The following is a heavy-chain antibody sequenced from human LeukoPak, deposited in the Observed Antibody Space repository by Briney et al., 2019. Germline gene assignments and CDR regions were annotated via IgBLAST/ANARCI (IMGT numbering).Heavy chain of an antibody. CDR2: IKQDGSEE. CDR3: ARAGLTYYDFWSGYPYYMDV. CDR1: GFTFSSYW. Sequence: PGGSLRLSCAASGFTFSSYWMSWVRQAPGKGLEWVANIKQDGSEEYYVDSVKGRFTISRDNAKNSLYLQMNSLRAEDTAVYYCARAGLTYYDFWSGYPYYMDVWGKGTTVTVSS. D-gene: IGHD3-3*01. V-gene: IGHV3-7*01. J-gene: IGHJ6*03.